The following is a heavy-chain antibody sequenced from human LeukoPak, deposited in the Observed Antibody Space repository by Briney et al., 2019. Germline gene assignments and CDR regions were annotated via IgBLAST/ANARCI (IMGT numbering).Heavy chain of an antibody. D-gene: IGHD3-9*01. V-gene: IGHV4-59*08. Sequence: SETLSLTCTVSGGSISSYYWSWIRQPLGKGLEWIGYIYYSGGTNYNPSLKSRVTISVDTSKNQFSLRLTSVTAADTAVYYCARLRDDILTGYHFDYWGQGTLVTVSS. CDR2: IYYSGGT. CDR1: GGSISSYY. J-gene: IGHJ4*02. CDR3: ARLRDDILTGYHFDY.